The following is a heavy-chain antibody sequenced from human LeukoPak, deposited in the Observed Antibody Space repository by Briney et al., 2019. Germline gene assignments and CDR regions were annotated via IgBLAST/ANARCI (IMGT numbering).Heavy chain of an antibody. CDR2: ISGSGGST. Sequence: GGSLRLSCAASGFTFSSYAMSWVRQAPGKGLEWVSAISGSGGSTYYADSVKGRFTISRDNSKNTLYLRMNSLRAEDTAVYYCAKTKYGGNSYFDYWGQGTLVTVSS. CDR3: AKTKYGGNSYFDY. V-gene: IGHV3-23*01. CDR1: GFTFSSYA. D-gene: IGHD4-23*01. J-gene: IGHJ4*02.